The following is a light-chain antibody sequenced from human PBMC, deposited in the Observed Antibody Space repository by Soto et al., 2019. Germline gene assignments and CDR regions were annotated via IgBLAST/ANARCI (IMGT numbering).Light chain of an antibody. Sequence: DIQMTQSPSSLSASVGDRVTITCRASQSINNYVNWYQQKPGKAPKFLIYAASSLQSTIPLKFRCSTTCTAYTITISILQREDLAPYSSKQSSRTLRTFGQEINLDI. V-gene: IGKV1-39*01. J-gene: IGKJ1*01. CDR3: KQSSRTLRT. CDR2: AAS. CDR1: QSINNY.